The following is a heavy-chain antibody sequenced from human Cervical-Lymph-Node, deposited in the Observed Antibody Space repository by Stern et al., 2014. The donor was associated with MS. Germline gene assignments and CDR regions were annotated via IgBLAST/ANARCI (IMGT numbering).Heavy chain of an antibody. V-gene: IGHV1-2*02. CDR1: SYTFTAYH. CDR3: ARGAPGRVDQAACYDY. Sequence: VQLVQSGAEMKQPGTSVKVSCKASSYTFTAYHLHWVRQAPGQGLEWMGWIACNTGATKYAQKVQGRVSMTRDTSISTAYMELSSVTSDDTAVYYCARGAPGRVDQAACYDYWGQGALVTVSS. D-gene: IGHD2-8*02. CDR2: IACNTGAT. J-gene: IGHJ4*02.